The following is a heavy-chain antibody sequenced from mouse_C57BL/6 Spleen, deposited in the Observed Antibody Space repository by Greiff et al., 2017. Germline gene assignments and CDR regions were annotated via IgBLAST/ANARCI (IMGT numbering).Heavy chain of an antibody. CDR3: ARRGGYYDYDPYYFDC. D-gene: IGHD2-4*01. V-gene: IGHV5-6*02. Sequence: EVKLVESGGDLVKPGGSLKLSCAASGFTFSSYGMSWVRQTPDKRLEWVATISSGGSYTYYPDSVKGRFTIARDNAKNTLYLQMSSLKSEDTAVYYCARRGGYYDYDPYYFDCWGQGTTLTVSS. CDR1: GFTFSSYG. CDR2: ISSGGSYT. J-gene: IGHJ2*01.